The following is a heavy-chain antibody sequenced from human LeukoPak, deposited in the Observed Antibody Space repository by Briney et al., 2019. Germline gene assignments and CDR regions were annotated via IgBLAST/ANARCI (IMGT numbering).Heavy chain of an antibody. CDR1: GFTVSSNY. J-gene: IGHJ4*02. V-gene: IGHV3-53*01. CDR2: IYNSGNT. D-gene: IGHD4/OR15-4a*01. CDR3: AREVIYGAFDI. Sequence: GGSLRLSCAASGFTVSSNYMSWVRQAPGKGLEWVSVIYNSGNTYYADSVKGRFTISRDNSKNTLYLQMSSLRAEDTAVYYCAREVIYGAFDIWGQGTLVTVSS.